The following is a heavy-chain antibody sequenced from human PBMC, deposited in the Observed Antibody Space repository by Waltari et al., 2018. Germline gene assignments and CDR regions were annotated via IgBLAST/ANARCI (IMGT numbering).Heavy chain of an antibody. Sequence: QVQLQELGPGLVKPSETLSLTCTVYGGPIRSYYWSWIRRPPGKGLGWIGYIYYSGSTNYNPSLKSRVTISVDTSKNQFSLKLSSVTAADTAVYYCARDSVIGTAINAFDIWGQGTMVTVSS. CDR3: ARDSVIGTAINAFDI. V-gene: IGHV4-59*01. CDR2: IYYSGST. D-gene: IGHD5-18*01. CDR1: GGPIRSYY. J-gene: IGHJ3*02.